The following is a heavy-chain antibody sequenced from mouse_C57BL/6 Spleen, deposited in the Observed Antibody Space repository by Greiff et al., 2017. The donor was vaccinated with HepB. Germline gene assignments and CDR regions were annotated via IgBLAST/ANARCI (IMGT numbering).Heavy chain of an antibody. CDR1: GFTFSDYY. V-gene: IGHV5-16*01. Sequence: DVMLVESEGGLVQPGSSMKLSCTASGFTFSDYYMAWVRQVPEKGLEWVANINYDGSSTYYLDSLKSRFIISRDNAKNILYLQMSSLKSEDTATYYCARDGYGSSYVPFAYWGQGTLVTVSA. CDR2: INYDGSST. J-gene: IGHJ3*01. CDR3: ARDGYGSSYVPFAY. D-gene: IGHD1-1*01.